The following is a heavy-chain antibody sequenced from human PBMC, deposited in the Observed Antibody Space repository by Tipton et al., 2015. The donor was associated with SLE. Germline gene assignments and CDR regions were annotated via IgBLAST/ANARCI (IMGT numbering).Heavy chain of an antibody. CDR3: ARDVVVVPAASHDAFDI. Sequence: TLSLTCTVSGGSIGSGNYYWSWIRRPAVKGLEWIGRIYTSGSTNYNPSFKSRFTISVDTSKNQFSLKLSSVTAADTAVYYCARDVVVVPAASHDAFDIWGHGTMVTVSS. J-gene: IGHJ3*02. V-gene: IGHV4-61*02. CDR2: IYTSGST. CDR1: GGSIGSGNYY. D-gene: IGHD2-15*01.